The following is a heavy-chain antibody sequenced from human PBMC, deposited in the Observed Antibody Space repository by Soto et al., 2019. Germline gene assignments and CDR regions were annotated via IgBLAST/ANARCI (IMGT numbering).Heavy chain of an antibody. J-gene: IGHJ4*02. Sequence: EVHLVETGGGLIQPGGSLRLSCTASGFTVSTNYLSWVRQAPGKGLEWVSVIYSGGAIHYGDSVKGRFTISRDNSKNTLYLQMNSLRADDTAVYFCARGVPGSPFANWGQGALVIVSS. CDR2: IYSGGAI. CDR3: ARGVPGSPFAN. D-gene: IGHD1-26*01. CDR1: GFTVSTNY. V-gene: IGHV3-53*02.